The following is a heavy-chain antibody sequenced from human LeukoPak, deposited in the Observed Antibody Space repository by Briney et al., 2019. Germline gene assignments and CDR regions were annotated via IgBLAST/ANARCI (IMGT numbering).Heavy chain of an antibody. J-gene: IGHJ6*02. Sequence: PSETLSLTCTVSGGSISSGGYYWSWIRQHPGKGLEWIGYIYYSGSTYYNPSLKSRVTISVDTSKNQFSLKLSSVTAADTAVYCCATLLSSGDMDVWGQGTTVTVSS. CDR1: GGSISSGGYY. D-gene: IGHD6-6*01. CDR2: IYYSGST. V-gene: IGHV4-31*03. CDR3: ATLLSSGDMDV.